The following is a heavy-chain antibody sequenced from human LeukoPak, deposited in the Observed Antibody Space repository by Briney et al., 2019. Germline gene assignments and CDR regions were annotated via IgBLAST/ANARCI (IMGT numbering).Heavy chain of an antibody. D-gene: IGHD3-16*01. CDR1: GDSIRSSNW. CDR3: ARDVRLRGHYYNGMDV. J-gene: IGHJ6*02. Sequence: PSETLSLTCDVSGDSIRSSNWWNWVRQPPGKGLEWIGGIYHSGSTNYNPSLKSRVTISLDASKNQFFLKLNSVTAADSAVYYCARDVRLRGHYYNGMDVWGQGTTVTVSS. V-gene: IGHV4-4*02. CDR2: IYHSGST.